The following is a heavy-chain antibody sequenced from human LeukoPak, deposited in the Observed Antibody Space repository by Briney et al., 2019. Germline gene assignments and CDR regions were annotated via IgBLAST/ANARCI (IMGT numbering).Heavy chain of an antibody. CDR2: ISGSGGST. Sequence: GGSLRLSCAASGFTFSSYAMSWVRQAPGKGLEWVSAISGSGGSTYYADSVKGRFTISRDNAKNSLYLQMNSLRAEDTAVYYCAREPSSGFAFDYWGQGTLVTVSS. D-gene: IGHD6-19*01. CDR3: AREPSSGFAFDY. J-gene: IGHJ4*02. CDR1: GFTFSSYA. V-gene: IGHV3-23*01.